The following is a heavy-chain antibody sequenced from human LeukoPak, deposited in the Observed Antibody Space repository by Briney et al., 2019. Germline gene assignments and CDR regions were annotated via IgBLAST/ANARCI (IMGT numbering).Heavy chain of an antibody. CDR2: ISVSGGIT. Sequence: GGSLRLSCAASGFTFNNYAMSCVRQAPGKGLEWVSDISVSGGITYYADSVKGRFTISRDNSKHTLYVQMNGLRAAVTVIYYCAKKYSTGLDPWGQGTLVIVSS. V-gene: IGHV3-23*01. CDR3: AKKYSTGLDP. CDR1: GFTFNNYA. J-gene: IGHJ5*02. D-gene: IGHD1-26*01.